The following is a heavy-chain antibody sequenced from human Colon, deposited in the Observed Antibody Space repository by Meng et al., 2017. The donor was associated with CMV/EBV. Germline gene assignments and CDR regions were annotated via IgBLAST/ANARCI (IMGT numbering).Heavy chain of an antibody. Sequence: GESLKISCAASGFTFASHTMTWVRQAPGKGLEWVSSISSRKSHIYYADSVKGRFTISRDNAKNSLYLQMNSLRAEDTAVYYCARAPRIFEDSTSSPSYYFDYWGQGALVTVSS. D-gene: IGHD2-2*01. V-gene: IGHV3-21*04. J-gene: IGHJ4*02. CDR2: ISSRKSHI. CDR3: ARAPRIFEDSTSSPSYYFDY. CDR1: GFTFASHT.